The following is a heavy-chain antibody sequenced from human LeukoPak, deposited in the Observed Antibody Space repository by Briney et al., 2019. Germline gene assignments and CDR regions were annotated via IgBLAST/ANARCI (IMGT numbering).Heavy chain of an antibody. V-gene: IGHV4/OR15-8*01. J-gene: IGHJ4*02. CDR2: HSGSP. CDR1: GGSITKSNW. CDR3: TTYYVGEGGRGH. D-gene: IGHD2-21*01. Sequence: PSETLPLTCGVSGGSITKSNWWSWVRQPPGKGLEWIGHSGSPSYNPSLKSRVMISIDTSKNQFSLKVSTVTAADTAVYYCTTYYVGEGGRGHWGPGTLVTVSS.